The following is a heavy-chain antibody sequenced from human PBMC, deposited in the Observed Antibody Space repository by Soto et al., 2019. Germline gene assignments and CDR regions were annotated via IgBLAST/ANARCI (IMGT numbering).Heavy chain of an antibody. CDR1: GYSFTSYW. CDR3: ARQYCSGGSCYPNWFDP. Sequence: PGESLKISCKGSGYSFTSYWISWVRQMPGNGLEWMGRIDPSDSYTNYCPSFQGHITISADKSISTAYLQWSSLKASDTAMYYCARQYCSGGSCYPNWFDPWGQGTLVTVSS. J-gene: IGHJ5*02. V-gene: IGHV5-10-1*01. CDR2: IDPSDSYT. D-gene: IGHD2-15*01.